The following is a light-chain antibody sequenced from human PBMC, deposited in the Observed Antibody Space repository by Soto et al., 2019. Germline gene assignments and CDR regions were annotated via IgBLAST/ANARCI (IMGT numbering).Light chain of an antibody. CDR1: SSDVGGYNY. Sequence: QSVLTQPPSASGSPGQSVTISCTGTSSDVGGYNYVSWYQQHPGKAPKLMIYEVIKRPSGVPDRFSGSKSGNTASLTVSGLQAEDEADYYCSSYAGSNNLVFGGGTKRTGL. CDR2: EVI. V-gene: IGLV2-8*01. CDR3: SSYAGSNNLV. J-gene: IGLJ2*01.